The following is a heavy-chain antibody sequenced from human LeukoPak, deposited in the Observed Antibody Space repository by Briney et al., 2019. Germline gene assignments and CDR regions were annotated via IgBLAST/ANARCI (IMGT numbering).Heavy chain of an antibody. J-gene: IGHJ1*01. CDR3: ARHSKYYYDSSGSYVGYFQH. D-gene: IGHD3-22*01. CDR2: IYYSGCT. V-gene: IGHV4-59*08. Sequence: PSETLSLTCTVSGGPISVYYWSWIRQPPGKGLEWIGYIYYSGCTNYNSSLKSRVTISVDTSKNQFSLKLSSVTAADTAVYYCARHSKYYYDSSGSYVGYFQHWGQGTLVTVSS. CDR1: GGPISVYY.